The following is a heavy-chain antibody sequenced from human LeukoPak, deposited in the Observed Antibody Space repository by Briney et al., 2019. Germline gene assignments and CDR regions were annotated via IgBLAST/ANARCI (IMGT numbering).Heavy chain of an antibody. D-gene: IGHD3-3*01. CDR2: ISYDGSNK. J-gene: IGHJ3*02. V-gene: IGHV3-30*03. Sequence: GRSLRLSCAASGFTFSSYGMHWVRQAPGKGLEWVAVISYDGSNKYYADSVKGRFTISRDNSKNTLYLQMNSLRAEDTAVYYCARVEERAYYDFWSGLGAFDIWGQGTMVTVSS. CDR3: ARVEERAYYDFWSGLGAFDI. CDR1: GFTFSSYG.